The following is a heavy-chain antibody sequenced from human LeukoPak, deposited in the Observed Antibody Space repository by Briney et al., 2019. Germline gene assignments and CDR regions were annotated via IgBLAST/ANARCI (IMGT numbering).Heavy chain of an antibody. Sequence: GGSLRLSCTASGFTFGDYAMSWVRQAPGKGLEWVAVISYDGSNKYYADSVKGRFTISRDNSKNTLYLQMNSLRAEDTAVYYCARDQEEFFYSSSWYPDYWGQGTLVTVSS. D-gene: IGHD6-13*01. V-gene: IGHV3-30*04. J-gene: IGHJ4*02. CDR3: ARDQEEFFYSSSWYPDY. CDR1: GFTFGDYA. CDR2: ISYDGSNK.